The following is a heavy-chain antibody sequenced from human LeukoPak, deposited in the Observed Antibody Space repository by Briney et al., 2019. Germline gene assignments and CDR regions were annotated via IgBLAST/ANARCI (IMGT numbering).Heavy chain of an antibody. CDR1: GFTFSSYE. D-gene: IGHD2-15*01. V-gene: IGHV3-48*03. CDR3: ARVGGYLSWFDP. J-gene: IGHJ5*02. CDR2: ISSGGSTI. Sequence: PGGSLRLSCAASGFTFSSYEMNWVRQAPGKGLEWVSYISSGGSTIYYADSVKGRFTISRDNAKNSLYLQVNSLRAEDTAVYYCARVGGYLSWFDPWGQGTLVTVSS.